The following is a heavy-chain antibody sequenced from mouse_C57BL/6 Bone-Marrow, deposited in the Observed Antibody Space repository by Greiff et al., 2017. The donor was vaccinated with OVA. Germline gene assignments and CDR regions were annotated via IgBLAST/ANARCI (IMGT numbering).Heavy chain of an antibody. J-gene: IGHJ3*01. V-gene: IGHV5-9-1*02. CDR3: TRDRNAFAY. Sequence: EVKLMESGEGLVKPGGSLKLSCAASGFTFSSYAMSWVRQTPEKRLEWVAYISSGGDYIYYADTVKGRFTISRDNARNTLYLQMSSLKSEDTAMYYCTRDRNAFAYWGQGTLVTVSA. CDR2: ISSGGDYI. CDR1: GFTFSSYA.